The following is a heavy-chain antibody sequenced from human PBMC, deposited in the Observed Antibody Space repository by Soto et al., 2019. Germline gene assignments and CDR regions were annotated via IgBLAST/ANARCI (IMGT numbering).Heavy chain of an antibody. Sequence: QLQLQESGPGLVKPSETLSLICTVSGGSISSSSYYWGWVRQPPGKGLEWIGSVYYSGSTYYNPSLKSRVTMSVDTSKNQFSLNLSSVAAADTAVYYCARGYFDSSGYYIGSFDYWGQGTLVIVSS. J-gene: IGHJ4*02. CDR1: GGSISSSSYY. V-gene: IGHV4-39*01. D-gene: IGHD3-22*01. CDR3: ARGYFDSSGYYIGSFDY. CDR2: VYYSGST.